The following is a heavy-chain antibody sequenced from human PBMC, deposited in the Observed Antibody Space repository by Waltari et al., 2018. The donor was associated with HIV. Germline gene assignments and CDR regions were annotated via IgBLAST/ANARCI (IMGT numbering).Heavy chain of an antibody. CDR3: AKEARGGDGDFTFPLES. Sequence: EVHLLESGGGLVQPGGSLRLSCAASGFSFSHFAMYWVRQAPGKWLEWGSVISGSANSAYYEDAVKGRFTISRDNSKETLFLQMKSLRAEDTAVYYCAKEARGGDGDFTFPLESWGQGTLVTVSS. V-gene: IGHV3-23*01. CDR1: GFSFSHFA. J-gene: IGHJ5*02. CDR2: ISGSANSA. D-gene: IGHD4-17*01.